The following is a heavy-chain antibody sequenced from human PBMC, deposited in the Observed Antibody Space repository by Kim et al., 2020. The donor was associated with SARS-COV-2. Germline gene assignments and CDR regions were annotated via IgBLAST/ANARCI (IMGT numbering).Heavy chain of an antibody. V-gene: IGHV1-18*01. D-gene: IGHD3-10*01. CDR2: ISAYNGNT. CDR3: ARDFPSRYYYGSGTRPPFDY. CDR1: GYTFTSYG. Sequence: ASVKVSCKASGYTFTSYGISWVRQAPGQGLEWMGWISAYNGNTNYAQKLQGRVTMTTDTSTSTAYMELRSLRSDDTAVYYCARDFPSRYYYGSGTRPPFDYWGQGTLVTVSS. J-gene: IGHJ4*02.